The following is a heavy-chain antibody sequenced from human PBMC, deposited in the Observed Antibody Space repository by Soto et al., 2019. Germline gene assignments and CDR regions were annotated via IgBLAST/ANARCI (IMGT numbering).Heavy chain of an antibody. CDR1: GFTFSDYY. J-gene: IGHJ4*02. D-gene: IGHD2-15*01. CDR2: ISGSSSGT. CDR3: AKDGFCSGDECKYNFDY. Sequence: PGGSLRLSCAASGFTFSDYYMSWIRQAPGKGLEWVSAISGSSSGTYYADSVKGRFTTSRDNSKNTLYLQMNSLRAEDTAIYYCAKDGFCSGDECKYNFDYWGQGSVVTVSS. V-gene: IGHV3-23*01.